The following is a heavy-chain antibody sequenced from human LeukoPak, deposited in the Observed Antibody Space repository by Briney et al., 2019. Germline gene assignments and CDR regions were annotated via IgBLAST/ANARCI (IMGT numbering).Heavy chain of an antibody. V-gene: IGHV4-4*02. Sequence: SGTLSLTCAVSGDSLSSNNWWSWVRQPPGKGLEWIGEIHYDGSTNYNPSLKSRVTTSLDKSNNQFSLKLTSVTAADTAVYYCARGAELDAFDIWGQGTMVTVSS. CDR1: GDSLSSNNW. CDR2: IHYDGST. CDR3: ARGAELDAFDI. D-gene: IGHD1-26*01. J-gene: IGHJ3*02.